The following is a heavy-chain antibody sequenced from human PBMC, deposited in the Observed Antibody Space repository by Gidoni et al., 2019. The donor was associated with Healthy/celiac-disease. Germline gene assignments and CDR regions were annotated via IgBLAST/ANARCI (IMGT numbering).Heavy chain of an antibody. Sequence: EVQLVQSGAEVKKPGATVKISCKVSGYTFTHYYMHWGQQAPGNGLAWMGLVDTEDGETINAEKFQGRVTITADTSTDTAYMELSSLRSEDTAVYYCATTAHPGYSSGWGFDPWGQGTLVTVSS. CDR2: VDTEDGET. CDR3: ATTAHPGYSSGWGFDP. V-gene: IGHV1-69-2*01. CDR1: GYTFTHYY. D-gene: IGHD6-19*01. J-gene: IGHJ5*02.